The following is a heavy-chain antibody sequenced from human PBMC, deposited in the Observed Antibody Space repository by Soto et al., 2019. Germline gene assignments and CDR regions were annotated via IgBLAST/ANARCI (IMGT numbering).Heavy chain of an antibody. V-gene: IGHV3-23*01. D-gene: IGHD1-26*01. CDR3: ARRGSGSYYDY. CDR2: ISGSGDST. Sequence: EVQLLEYGGDLVQPGRSLRLSCAASGFTFSNYAMNWVRQAPVKGLEWVSVISGSGDSTYHADSVKGRFTISRDNSKNTLYLQLNSLRAEDTAVYYCARRGSGSYYDYWGQGTLVTVSS. CDR1: GFTFSNYA. J-gene: IGHJ4*02.